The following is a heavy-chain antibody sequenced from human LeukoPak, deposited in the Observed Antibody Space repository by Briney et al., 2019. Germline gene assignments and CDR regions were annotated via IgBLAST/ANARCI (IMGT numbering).Heavy chain of an antibody. J-gene: IGHJ6*02. V-gene: IGHV3-30*04. CDR1: GFTFSSYA. Sequence: GGSLRLSCAASGFTFSSYAMHWVRQAPGKGLEWVAVISYDGSNKYYADSVKGRFTISRDNSKNTLYLQMNSLRAEDTAVYYCAKELAARPSYYYCGMDVWGQGTTVTVSS. CDR3: AKELAARPSYYYCGMDV. CDR2: ISYDGSNK. D-gene: IGHD6-6*01.